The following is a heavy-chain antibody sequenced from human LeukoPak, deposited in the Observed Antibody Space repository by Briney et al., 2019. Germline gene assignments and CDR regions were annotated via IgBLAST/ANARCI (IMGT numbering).Heavy chain of an antibody. J-gene: IGHJ4*02. Sequence: GGSLRLSCAASGFTFSDYYMSWIRQAPGKGLEWVSYISSSSSHTTYADSVKGRFTISRDNAKNSLSLQVNSLRADDTAVYYCARVGSIAAAGTPDYWGQGTLVTVSS. CDR1: GFTFSDYY. V-gene: IGHV3-11*06. D-gene: IGHD6-13*01. CDR2: ISSSSSHT. CDR3: ARVGSIAAAGTPDY.